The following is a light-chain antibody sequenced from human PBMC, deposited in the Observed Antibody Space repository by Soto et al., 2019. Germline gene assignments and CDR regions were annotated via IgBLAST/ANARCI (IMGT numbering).Light chain of an antibody. V-gene: IGKV3-11*01. Sequence: EIVLTQSPATLSLSPGERATLSCRASQSVSSYLAWYQQKPGQAPMLLIYEASNRATGIPARFSGSGSGTDFTLTISSLEPEDFAVYYCQQRSIFGGGTKVEIK. CDR1: QSVSSY. J-gene: IGKJ4*01. CDR2: EAS. CDR3: QQRSI.